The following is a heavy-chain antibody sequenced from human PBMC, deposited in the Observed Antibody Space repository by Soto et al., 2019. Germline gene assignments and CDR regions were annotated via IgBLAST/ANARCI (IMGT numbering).Heavy chain of an antibody. J-gene: IGHJ4*02. V-gene: IGHV1-8*01. D-gene: IGHD1-1*01. CDR2: MNPNSGNT. Sequence: QVQLVQSGAEVKKPGASVKVSCKASGYTFTNYDINWVRQATGQGLEWMGWMNPNSGNTGYAQKFQGRVTMTRNTSISTAYMELSSLRSEYTAVYYCARGPTWAGNVDYWGQGTLVTVSS. CDR1: GYTFTNYD. CDR3: ARGPTWAGNVDY.